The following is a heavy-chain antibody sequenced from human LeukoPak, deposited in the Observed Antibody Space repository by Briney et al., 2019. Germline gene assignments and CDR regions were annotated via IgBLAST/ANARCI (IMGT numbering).Heavy chain of an antibody. V-gene: IGHV1-18*01. Sequence: ASVKVSCKASGYTFTSYGISWVRQAPGQGLEWMGLISAYNGNTNYAQKLQGRVTMTTDTSTSTAYMELRRLRSDDTAVYYCARDGTYYYGSGSYYNLPFDYWGQGTLVTVSS. CDR3: ARDGTYYYGSGSYYNLPFDY. CDR1: GYTFTSYG. J-gene: IGHJ4*02. D-gene: IGHD3-10*01. CDR2: ISAYNGNT.